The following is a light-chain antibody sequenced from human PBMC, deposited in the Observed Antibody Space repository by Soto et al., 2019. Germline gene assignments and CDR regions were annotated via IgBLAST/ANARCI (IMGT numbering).Light chain of an antibody. CDR3: CSYAGSSTFYV. V-gene: IGLV2-23*02. CDR2: EVS. CDR1: SSDVGSYNL. Sequence: QSVLTQPASVSESPGQSITISCTGTSSDVGSYNLVSWYQHHPGKAPKLMIYEVSKRPSGVSNRFSGSKSGNTASLTISGLQAEDEADYYCCSYAGSSTFYVFGTGTKVTVL. J-gene: IGLJ1*01.